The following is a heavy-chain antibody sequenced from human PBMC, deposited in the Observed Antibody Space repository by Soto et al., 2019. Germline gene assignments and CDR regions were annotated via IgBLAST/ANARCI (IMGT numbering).Heavy chain of an antibody. CDR1: GFTFYSFS. J-gene: IGHJ6*03. CDR2: IDTTSNYL. V-gene: IGHV3-21*01. Sequence: EVQLVESGGGLVKPGESLRLSCAASGFTFYSFSMNWVRQAAGKGPEWVSSIDTTSNYLNYAESVRGRFTISRDNAKDELYLQMYSLRAEDTAGYYCVRDIGQYFRSGYMDVWGRGTTVTVSS. D-gene: IGHD3-9*01. CDR3: VRDIGQYFRSGYMDV.